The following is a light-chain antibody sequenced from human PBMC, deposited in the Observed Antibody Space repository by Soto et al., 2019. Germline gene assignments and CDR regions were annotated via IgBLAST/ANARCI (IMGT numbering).Light chain of an antibody. Sequence: EIVMTQSPATLSVSPGERATLSCRASQSISSDLAWYQQKPGQAPRLLIYGASARATGIPARFSVSGSGTEFTLTISSLQSEDFAVYYCQQYNIWPWTFGQGTKMDIK. J-gene: IGKJ1*01. CDR3: QQYNIWPWT. V-gene: IGKV3-15*01. CDR2: GAS. CDR1: QSISSD.